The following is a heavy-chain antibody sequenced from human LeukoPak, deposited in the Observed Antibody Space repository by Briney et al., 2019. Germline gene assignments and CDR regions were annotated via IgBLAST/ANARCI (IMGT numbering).Heavy chain of an antibody. CDR2: INPNSGAT. D-gene: IGHD4-17*01. J-gene: IGHJ4*02. Sequence: SVKVSCKGSGYTFTDYYMRWVRQAPGQGLEWMAKINPNSGATAYAERFQGRVTLTRDTSISTMYMELRTLTSGDTAVYYCARPSDYGDYIDYWGQGTPVTVSS. V-gene: IGHV1-2*02. CDR3: ARPSDYGDYIDY. CDR1: GYTFTDYY.